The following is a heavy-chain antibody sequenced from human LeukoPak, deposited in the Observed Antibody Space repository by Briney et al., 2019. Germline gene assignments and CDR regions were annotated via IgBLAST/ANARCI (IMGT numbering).Heavy chain of an antibody. CDR1: GFTFSSYA. V-gene: IGHV3-64D*08. Sequence: QAGGSLRLSCSASGFTFSSYAMHWVRQAPGKGLQYVSGISTNGSRTYYADSVKDRFTISRDHSKNTLYLQMSSLRVEDTAVYFCPLPTLGYWGQGTLVTVSS. CDR2: ISTNGSRT. J-gene: IGHJ4*02. CDR3: PLPTLGY. D-gene: IGHD2-15*01.